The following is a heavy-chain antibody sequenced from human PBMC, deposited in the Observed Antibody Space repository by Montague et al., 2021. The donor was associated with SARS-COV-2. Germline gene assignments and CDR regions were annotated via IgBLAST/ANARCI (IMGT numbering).Heavy chain of an antibody. Sequence: PALVKPTQTLTLTCTFSGFSLNTSGEGVGWVRQPPGKALEWLALIYWDDDKRYSPSLKSRSTISKDTTKNEMVLTVANMDPVDTATYYCARYGDYGSWFDPWGQGTLVTGSS. CDR3: ARYGDYGSWFDP. V-gene: IGHV2-5*02. CDR2: IYWDDDK. J-gene: IGHJ5*02. CDR1: GFSLNTSGEG. D-gene: IGHD4-17*01.